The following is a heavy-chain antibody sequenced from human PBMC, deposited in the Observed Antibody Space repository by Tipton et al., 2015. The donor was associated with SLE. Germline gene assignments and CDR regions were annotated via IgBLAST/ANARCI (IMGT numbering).Heavy chain of an antibody. CDR2: IYYSGST. Sequence: LRLSCTVSGGSISSYYWSWIRQPPGKGLEWIGYIYYSGSTNYNPYLKSRVTISVDTSKNQFSLKLSSVTAADTAVYYCGRVRGRGYFQHWGQGTLVTVSS. D-gene: IGHD3-10*01. CDR1: GGSISSYY. V-gene: IGHV4-59*01. CDR3: GRVRGRGYFQH. J-gene: IGHJ1*01.